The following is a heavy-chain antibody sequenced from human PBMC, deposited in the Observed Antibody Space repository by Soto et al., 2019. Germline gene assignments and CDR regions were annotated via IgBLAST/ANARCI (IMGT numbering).Heavy chain of an antibody. CDR1: GGSISSGVYY. V-gene: IGHV4-31*03. Sequence: PSETLSLTCTVSGGSISSGVYYWSWIRQHPGKGLEWIGYIYYSGSTYYNPSLKSRVTISVDTSKNQFSLKLSSVTAADTAVYYCARGKLQGSGSYYPRLSFDYWGQGTLVTVSS. D-gene: IGHD3-10*01. CDR2: IYYSGST. J-gene: IGHJ4*02. CDR3: ARGKLQGSGSYYPRLSFDY.